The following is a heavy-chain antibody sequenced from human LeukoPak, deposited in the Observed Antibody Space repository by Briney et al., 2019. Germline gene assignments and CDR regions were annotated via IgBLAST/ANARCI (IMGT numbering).Heavy chain of an antibody. CDR1: GFTFSNYG. CDR2: ISSSSSTI. Sequence: PGRSLRLSCAGSGFTFSNYGMHWVRQAPGKGLEWVSFISSSSSTIYYTDSVRGRFTISRDNAKNSLYLQMNSLRDEDTAVYYCARDSRYCSSANCYFDYWGQGTLVTVSS. V-gene: IGHV3-48*02. CDR3: ARDSRYCSSANCYFDY. J-gene: IGHJ4*02. D-gene: IGHD2-2*01.